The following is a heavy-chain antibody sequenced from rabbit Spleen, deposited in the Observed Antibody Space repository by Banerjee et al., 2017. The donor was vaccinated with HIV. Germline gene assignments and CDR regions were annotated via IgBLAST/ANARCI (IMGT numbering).Heavy chain of an antibody. CDR3: ARDGAGGSYFAL. V-gene: IGHV1S40*01. D-gene: IGHD8-1*01. CDR2: IYGGSSAGT. J-gene: IGHJ4*01. Sequence: QSLEESGGDLVKPGASLTLTCKASGFSFSSSYWICWVRQAPGKGLEWIACIYGGSSAGTYSATWAKGRFTCSKTSSTTVSLQMNSLTAADTATYFCARDGAGGSYFALWGPGTLVTVS. CDR1: GFSFSSSYW.